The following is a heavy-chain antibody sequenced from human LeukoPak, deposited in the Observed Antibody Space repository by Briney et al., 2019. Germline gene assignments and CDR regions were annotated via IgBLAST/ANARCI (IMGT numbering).Heavy chain of an antibody. D-gene: IGHD3/OR15-3a*01. J-gene: IGHJ5*02. CDR2: INWNGGST. CDR3: ARDLKHLAWSWFDP. Sequence: GGSLRLSCAASGFTFDDYGMSWVRQAPGKGLEWVSGINWNGGSTGYADSVKGRFTISRDNAKNSLYLQMNSLRAEDTALYYCARDLKHLAWSWFDPWGQGTLVTVSS. V-gene: IGHV3-20*04. CDR1: GFTFDDYG.